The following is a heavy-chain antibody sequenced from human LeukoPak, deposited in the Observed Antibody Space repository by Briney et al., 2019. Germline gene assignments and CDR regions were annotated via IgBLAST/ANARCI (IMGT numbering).Heavy chain of an antibody. CDR2: ISVDGTNK. CDR3: AKGVLRYFDWGKGVFDI. D-gene: IGHD3-9*01. Sequence: PGGSLRLSCAASGFTFSNFGMHWVRQAPGKGVEWVAVISVDGTNKFYAESVKGRFTISRDNSKNTLYMQMNSVTTEDTAVYYCAKGVLRYFDWGKGVFDIWGQGTVVTVSS. J-gene: IGHJ3*02. V-gene: IGHV3-30*18. CDR1: GFTFSNFG.